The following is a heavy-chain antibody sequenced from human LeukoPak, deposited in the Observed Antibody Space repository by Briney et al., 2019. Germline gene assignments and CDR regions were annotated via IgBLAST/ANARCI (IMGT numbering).Heavy chain of an antibody. Sequence: GGSLRLSCAASGFTFSSYSMNWVRQAPGKGLEWVSSISSSSSYIYYADSVKGRFTISRDNAKHSLYLQMNSLRAGDTAVYYCARARGGGRFLEWLLYFDYWGQGTLVTVSS. D-gene: IGHD3-3*01. V-gene: IGHV3-21*01. J-gene: IGHJ4*02. CDR2: ISSSSSYI. CDR1: GFTFSSYS. CDR3: ARARGGGRFLEWLLYFDY.